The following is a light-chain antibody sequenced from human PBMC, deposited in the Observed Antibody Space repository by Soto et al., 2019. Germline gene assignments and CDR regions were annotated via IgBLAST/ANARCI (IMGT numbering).Light chain of an antibody. CDR1: QDISSY. CDR2: GAS. J-gene: IGKJ1*01. V-gene: IGKV1-9*01. CDR3: QQYGSSGT. Sequence: DIPLTQSPSFLSASVGDRVTVTCRSSQDISSYLAWYQQKPGRAPKVLIYGASTLQSGVPPRFGGSGSGTDFTLTISRLEPEDFAVYYCQQYGSSGTFGQGTKVEIK.